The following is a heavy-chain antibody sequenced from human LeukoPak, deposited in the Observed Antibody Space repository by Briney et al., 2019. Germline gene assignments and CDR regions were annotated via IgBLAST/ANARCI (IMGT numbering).Heavy chain of an antibody. Sequence: GGSLRLSCAASGFTFSNYWMTWVRQAPGKGLEWVANIKQDGSEKYCVDSVKGRFTISRDNAKNSLYLQMNSLRAEDTAVYYCARRVSEWELLPHFDYWGQGTLVTVSS. D-gene: IGHD1-26*01. J-gene: IGHJ4*02. V-gene: IGHV3-7*01. CDR2: IKQDGSEK. CDR1: GFTFSNYW. CDR3: ARRVSEWELLPHFDY.